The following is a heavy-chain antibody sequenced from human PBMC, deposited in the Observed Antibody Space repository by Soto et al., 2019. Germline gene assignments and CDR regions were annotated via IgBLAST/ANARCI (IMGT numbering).Heavy chain of an antibody. V-gene: IGHV4-34*01. Sequence: SETLFLTCAVYGMSFIGYYWGWIRQPPGKGLEWIGEINHSGSTNYNPSLKSRVTISVDTSKNQFSLKLSSVTAADTAVYYCARAAPRYCSGGSCYSVWDYWGQGTLVTVS. CDR2: INHSGST. CDR3: ARAAPRYCSGGSCYSVWDY. D-gene: IGHD2-15*01. J-gene: IGHJ4*02. CDR1: GMSFIGYY.